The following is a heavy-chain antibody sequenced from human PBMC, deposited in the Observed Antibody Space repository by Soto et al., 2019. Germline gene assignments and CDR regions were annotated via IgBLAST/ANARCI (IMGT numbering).Heavy chain of an antibody. Sequence: SETLSLTCTVSGGSISSYYWSWIRQPPGKGLEWIGYIYYSGSTNYNPSLKSRVTISVDTSKNQFSLKLSSVTAADTAVYYCARYQGGNTAMATFDYWGQGTLVTVSS. V-gene: IGHV4-59*01. D-gene: IGHD5-18*01. CDR1: GGSISSYY. CDR3: ARYQGGNTAMATFDY. J-gene: IGHJ4*02. CDR2: IYYSGST.